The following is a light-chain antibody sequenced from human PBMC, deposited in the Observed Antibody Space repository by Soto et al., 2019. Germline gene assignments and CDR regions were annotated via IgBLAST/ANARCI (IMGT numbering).Light chain of an antibody. V-gene: IGKV1-9*01. Sequence: DIQLIQSPSFLSASVGDRVTITCRASQGISSHLAWYQQKPGKAPKVLIYAASTLQSGVPSRFSGSGSGTKFTLTINRLQPEHFETYYCQQLNSYPLTFGGGTKVEIK. CDR1: QGISSH. CDR2: AAS. CDR3: QQLNSYPLT. J-gene: IGKJ4*01.